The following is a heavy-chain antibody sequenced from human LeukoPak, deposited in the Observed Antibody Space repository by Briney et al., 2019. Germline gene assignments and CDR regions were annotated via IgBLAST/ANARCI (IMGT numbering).Heavy chain of an antibody. D-gene: IGHD3-22*01. J-gene: IGHJ5*02. V-gene: IGHV4-31*03. Sequence: SETLSLTCTVSGGSISSGGYYWRWIRQHPGKGLEWIGYIYYSGSTYYNPSLKSRVTISVDTSKNQFSLKLSSVTAADTAVYYCARYDSSGYYNIEGFDPWGQGTLVTVSS. CDR1: GGSISSGGYY. CDR2: IYYSGST. CDR3: ARYDSSGYYNIEGFDP.